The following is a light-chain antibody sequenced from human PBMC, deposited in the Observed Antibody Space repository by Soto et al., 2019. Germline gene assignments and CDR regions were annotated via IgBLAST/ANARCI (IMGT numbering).Light chain of an antibody. CDR3: QKYYDWPLA. Sequence: MTQSPATLSVFPGERVTLSCRASESVGNNLVWYQQRPGQAPRLLIYGASIRATGIPARFSGSGSGTEFALTISSLQSEDSAVYYCQKYYDWPLAFGGGTKVEIK. CDR1: ESVGNN. CDR2: GAS. V-gene: IGKV3-15*01. J-gene: IGKJ4*01.